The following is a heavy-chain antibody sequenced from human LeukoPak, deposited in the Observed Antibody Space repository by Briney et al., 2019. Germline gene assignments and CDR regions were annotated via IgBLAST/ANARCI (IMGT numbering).Heavy chain of an antibody. Sequence: ASVKVSCKASGYTFTNYTILWLRQAPGQRLEWMGWINAGNGYTKYSQKFQGSVTISRDTSASTAYMELSSLRSEDTAVYYCARLNQGYYFDYWGQGTLVTVSS. CDR1: GYTFTNYT. V-gene: IGHV1-3*01. CDR3: ARLNQGYYFDY. D-gene: IGHD1-14*01. CDR2: INAGNGYT. J-gene: IGHJ4*02.